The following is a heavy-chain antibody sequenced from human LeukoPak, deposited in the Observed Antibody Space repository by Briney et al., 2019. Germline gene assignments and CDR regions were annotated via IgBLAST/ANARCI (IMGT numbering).Heavy chain of an antibody. CDR2: ISAYNGNT. J-gene: IGHJ3*02. CDR1: GYTLTSYG. V-gene: IGHV1-18*01. Sequence: ASVKVSCKASGYTLTSYGISWVRQAPGQGREWMGWISAYNGNTNYAQKLQGRVTMTTDTSTSTAYMELRSLRSDDTAVYYCARLSYYGGNSDAFDIWGQGTMVTVSS. D-gene: IGHD4-23*01. CDR3: ARLSYYGGNSDAFDI.